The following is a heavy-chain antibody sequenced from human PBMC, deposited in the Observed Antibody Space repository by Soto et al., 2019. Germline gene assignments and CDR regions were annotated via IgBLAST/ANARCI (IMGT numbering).Heavy chain of an antibody. V-gene: IGHV1-69*15. CDR1: GGTFSNYA. CDR2: IIPIFGTT. CDR3: AKDGGREGYFGNWFDP. Sequence: QVQLVQSGAEVKKPGSSVKVSCKASGGTFSNYAITWVRQAPGQGLERLGRIIPIFGTTDYAQKFQGRVTITADESTTTAYMELSSLRSDDTAVYYCAKDGGREGYFGNWFDPWGQGTLVTVPS. D-gene: IGHD2-15*01. J-gene: IGHJ5*02.